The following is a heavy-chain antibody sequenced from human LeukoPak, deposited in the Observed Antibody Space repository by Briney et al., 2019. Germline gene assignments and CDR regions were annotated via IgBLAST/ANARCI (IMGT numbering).Heavy chain of an antibody. J-gene: IGHJ1*01. CDR1: GYTFTGYY. CDR2: INPNSGGT. Sequence: GASVKVSCKASGYTFTGYYMHWVRQAPGQGLEWMGWINPNSGGTNYAQKFQGRVTMTRDTSISTAYMELSRLRSDDTAVYYCARVSSSSWPRPRLEYFQHWGQGTLVTVSS. V-gene: IGHV1-2*02. CDR3: ARVSSSSWPRPRLEYFQH. D-gene: IGHD6-13*01.